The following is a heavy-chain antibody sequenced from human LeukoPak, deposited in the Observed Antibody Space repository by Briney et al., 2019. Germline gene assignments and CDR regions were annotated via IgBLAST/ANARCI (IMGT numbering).Heavy chain of an antibody. CDR2: MNPNSGNT. CDR1: GGTFSSYD. CDR3: ARELFYTSGSKSNRVDY. Sequence: ASVKVSCKASGGTFSSYDINWVRQATGQGLEWMGWMNPNSGNTGYAQKFQGRVTITRNTSISTAYMELSRLRSDDTAVYYCARELFYTSGSKSNRVDYWGQGTLVTVSS. D-gene: IGHD1-26*01. J-gene: IGHJ4*02. V-gene: IGHV1-8*03.